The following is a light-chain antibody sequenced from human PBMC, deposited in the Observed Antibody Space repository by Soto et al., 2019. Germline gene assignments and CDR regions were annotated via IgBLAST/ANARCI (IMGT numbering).Light chain of an antibody. J-gene: IGLJ3*02. V-gene: IGLV2-11*01. CDR3: CSYAGSSLV. CDR1: SSDVGGYNC. Sequence: QSALTQPRSVSGSPGQSVTISCTGTSSDVGGYNCVSWYQQHPGKAPKLMIYDVTKRPSGVPDRFSGSKSGNTASLTISGLQAEDEADYYCCSYAGSSLVFGGGTKLTVL. CDR2: DVT.